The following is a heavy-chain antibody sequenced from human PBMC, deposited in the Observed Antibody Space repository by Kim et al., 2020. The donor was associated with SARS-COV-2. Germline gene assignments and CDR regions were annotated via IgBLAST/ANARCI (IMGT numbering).Heavy chain of an antibody. D-gene: IGHD6-13*01. CDR2: IYPGDSDT. V-gene: IGHV5-51*01. J-gene: IGHJ5*02. CDR1: GYSFTSYW. CDR3: ARHWLKAAAAQLNWFDP. Sequence: GESLKISCKGSGYSFTSYWIGWVRQMPGKGLEWMGIIYPGDSDTRYSPSFQGQVTISADKSISTAYLQWSSLKASDTAMYYCARHWLKAAAAQLNWFDPWGQGTLVTVSS.